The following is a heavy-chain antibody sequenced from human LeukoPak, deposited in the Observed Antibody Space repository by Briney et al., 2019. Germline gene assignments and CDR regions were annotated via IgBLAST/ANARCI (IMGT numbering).Heavy chain of an antibody. CDR3: ARDQRQWLEDAFDI. V-gene: IGHV1-18*01. Sequence: GASVKVSCKASGYTFTSYGISWVRQAPGQGLEWMGWISAYNGNTNYAQKLQGRVTMTTDTSTSTAYMELRSLRSDDTAVYDSARDQRQWLEDAFDIWGQGTMVTVSS. CDR1: GYTFTSYG. CDR2: ISAYNGNT. J-gene: IGHJ3*02. D-gene: IGHD6-19*01.